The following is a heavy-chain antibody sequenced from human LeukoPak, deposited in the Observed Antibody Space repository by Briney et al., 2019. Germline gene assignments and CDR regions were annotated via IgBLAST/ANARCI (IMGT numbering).Heavy chain of an antibody. J-gene: IGHJ4*02. CDR2: IKQDGSEK. CDR3: ARDRGSSGWYGFDY. D-gene: IGHD6-19*01. Sequence: GGSLRLSCAASGFTSSNYWMSWVRQAPRKGLEWVANIKQDGSEKYYVDSVKGRFTISRDNAKNSLYLQMNSLRAEDTAVYYCARDRGSSGWYGFDYWGQGTLVIVSS. V-gene: IGHV3-7*01. CDR1: GFTSSNYW.